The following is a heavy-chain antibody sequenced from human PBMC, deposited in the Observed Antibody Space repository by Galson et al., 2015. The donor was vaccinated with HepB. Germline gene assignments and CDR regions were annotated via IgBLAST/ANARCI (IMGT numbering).Heavy chain of an antibody. D-gene: IGHD2/OR15-2a*01. Sequence: PALVKPTQTLTLTCTFSGFSLNSRGMRVSWIRQPPGKALEWLARIDWDDDKFYSTSLKTRLTISKDTSKNQVVLTMTNTDPVDTGTYYCARMMAYSTSSSGWFDTWGQGILVTVSS. J-gene: IGHJ5*02. CDR1: GFSLNSRGMR. CDR2: IDWDDDK. V-gene: IGHV2-70*04. CDR3: ARMMAYSTSSSGWFDT.